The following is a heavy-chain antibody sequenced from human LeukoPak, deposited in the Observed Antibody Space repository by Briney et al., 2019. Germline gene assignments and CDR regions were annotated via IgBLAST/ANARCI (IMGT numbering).Heavy chain of an antibody. D-gene: IGHD3-10*01. CDR3: ARGGNLSRGNGYPPGGNFDY. V-gene: IGHV1-18*01. J-gene: IGHJ4*02. Sequence: ASVKVSCMASGYTFTTYGISWVRQAPGQGLEWMGWISAYNGNTNYEQKFQGRVTMTTDTSTSTTYLGLRSLRTGDTGGYYCARGGNLSRGNGYPPGGNFDYWGQGTLVTVSS. CDR2: ISAYNGNT. CDR1: GYTFTTYG.